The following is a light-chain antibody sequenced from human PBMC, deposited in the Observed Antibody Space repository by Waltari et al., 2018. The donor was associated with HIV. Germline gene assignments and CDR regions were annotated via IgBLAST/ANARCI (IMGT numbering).Light chain of an antibody. CDR1: SSNIGNNA. J-gene: IGLJ2*01. Sequence: QSVLTQPPSVSEAPRQRVTISCSGSSSNIGNNAVNWYQQLPGKAPKLLIYYDELLPAVVSDRFSGSKSGTSASLAISVLQSEDEADYYCAAAWDDSLNGPVFGGGTKLTVL. V-gene: IGLV1-36*01. CDR2: YDE. CDR3: AAAWDDSLNGPV.